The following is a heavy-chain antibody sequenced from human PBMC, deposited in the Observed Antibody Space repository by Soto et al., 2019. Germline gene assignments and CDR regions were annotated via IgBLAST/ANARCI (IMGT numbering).Heavy chain of an antibody. CDR2: INNTGTS. Sequence: QVHLQESAPGLVNPSETLSLTCSVSGDYVKSVGYYWTWIRQPPGKGFEWLWDINNTGTSRFNTSRRGRLTISAEASSNTCSLTLTAVTVADPVVYFCGRCVSSGWNPTSVDPWGHGSL. V-gene: IGHV4-31*03. CDR3: GRCVSSGWNPTSVDP. D-gene: IGHD6-25*01. CDR1: GDYVKSVGYY. J-gene: IGHJ5*02.